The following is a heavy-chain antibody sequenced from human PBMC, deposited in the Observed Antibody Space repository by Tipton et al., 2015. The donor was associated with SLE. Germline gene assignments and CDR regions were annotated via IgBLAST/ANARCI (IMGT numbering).Heavy chain of an antibody. J-gene: IGHJ4*02. CDR1: GDSISTSSYY. V-gene: IGHV4-39*07. Sequence: TLSLTCIVSGDSISTSSYYWGWIRQPPGKGLEWIGSMHYIGNTYYNPSLKSRVTISVDTSNNQFSLKLSSVTAADTAMYHCARRPAFGMAVVSFDYWGQGALVTVSS. CDR3: ARRPAFGMAVVSFDY. D-gene: IGHD3-16*01. CDR2: MHYIGNT.